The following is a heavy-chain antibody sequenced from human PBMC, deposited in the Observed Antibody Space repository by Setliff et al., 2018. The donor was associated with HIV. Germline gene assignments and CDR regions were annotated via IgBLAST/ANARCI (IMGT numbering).Heavy chain of an antibody. CDR2: IHSGGTT. V-gene: IGHV4-4*07. D-gene: IGHD5-18*01. J-gene: IGHJ4*02. CDR3: ARTRGYTYGYIDS. Sequence: SETLSLTCSVSGASINSYFWSWIRQPAGKGLEWIGRIHSGGTTNSNPSLKSRVTLSVDTSKNQFSLKLNSVTAADTAVYYCARTRGYTYGYIDSWAQGTLVTVSS. CDR1: GASINSYF.